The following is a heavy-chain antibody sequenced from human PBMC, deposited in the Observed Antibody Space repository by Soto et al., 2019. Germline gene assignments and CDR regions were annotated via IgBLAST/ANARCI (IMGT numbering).Heavy chain of an antibody. CDR1: GGTFSSYA. V-gene: IGHV1-69*01. Sequence: QVQLVQSGAEVKKPGSSVKVSCKASGGTFSSYAISWVRQAPGQGLEWMGGIIPIFGTANYAQKFQGRVTITADESTSTAYLELSSLRSEDTAVYYCARLITMRHSHGMDLWGQGPTVTVSS. D-gene: IGHD3-10*01. J-gene: IGHJ6*02. CDR3: ARLITMRHSHGMDL. CDR2: IIPIFGTA.